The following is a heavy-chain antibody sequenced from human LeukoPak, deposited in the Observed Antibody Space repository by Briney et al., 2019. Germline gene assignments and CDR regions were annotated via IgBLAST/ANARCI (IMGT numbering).Heavy chain of an antibody. V-gene: IGHV3-7*04. Sequence: PGGPLRLSCAASGFTFGSYWMTWVRQAPGKGLEGGANIKQDGSGKYYVDSVKGRFTISRDNAKNSLYLQMNSLRAEDTAVYYCARVKMTTLTASDYWGQGTLVTVFS. CDR2: IKQDGSGK. CDR1: GFTFGSYW. J-gene: IGHJ4*02. D-gene: IGHD5-24*01. CDR3: ARVKMTTLTASDY.